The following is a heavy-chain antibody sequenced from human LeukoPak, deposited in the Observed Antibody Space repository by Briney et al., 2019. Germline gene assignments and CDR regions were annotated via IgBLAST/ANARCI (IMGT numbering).Heavy chain of an antibody. J-gene: IGHJ4*02. V-gene: IGHV1-18*01. CDR1: GYTFTSYG. Sequence: ASVKVSCKASGYTFTSYGISWVRQAPGQGLEWMGWISAYNGNTNYAQKLQGRVTMTTDTSTSTAYMELRSLRSDDTAVYYCARDLRPGYNTPEPFDYWGQGTLVTVSS. D-gene: IGHD5-24*01. CDR3: ARDLRPGYNTPEPFDY. CDR2: ISAYNGNT.